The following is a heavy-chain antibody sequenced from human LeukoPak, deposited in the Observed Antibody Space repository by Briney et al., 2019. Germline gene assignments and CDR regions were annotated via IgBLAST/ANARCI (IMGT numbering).Heavy chain of an antibody. D-gene: IGHD4-17*01. J-gene: IGHJ4*02. CDR1: GGTVSSGGYS. V-gene: IGHV4-30-2*01. CDR3: AREHYGIDY. Sequence: SETLSSTCAGSGGTVSSGGYSWSWIRQPPGKGLEWIGYIYHSGSTYYNPSLKSRVTISVDRSKNQFSLKLSSVTAADTAVYYCAREHYGIDYWGQGTLVTVSS. CDR2: IYHSGST.